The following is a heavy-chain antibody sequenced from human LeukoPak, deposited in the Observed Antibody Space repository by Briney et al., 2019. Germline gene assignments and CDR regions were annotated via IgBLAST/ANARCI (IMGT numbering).Heavy chain of an antibody. V-gene: IGHV4-39*01. J-gene: IGHJ5*02. D-gene: IGHD1-26*01. Sequence: SETLSLTCTVSGGSISSSGYYWGWIRQPPGKGLEWIASIYYSGSTYYNPSLKSRVTISVDTSRNQLSLKLSSLTAADTAVYYCARHEYSGSYYGLSWFDPWGPGTLVTVSS. CDR3: ARHEYSGSYYGLSWFDP. CDR2: IYYSGST. CDR1: GGSISSSGYY.